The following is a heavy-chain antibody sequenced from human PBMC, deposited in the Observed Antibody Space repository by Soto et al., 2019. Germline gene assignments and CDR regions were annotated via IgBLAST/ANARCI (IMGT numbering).Heavy chain of an antibody. D-gene: IGHD2-2*01. V-gene: IGHV4-4*02. CDR3: ARGERQLQRDY. CDR1: GDSISSSKW. CDR2: IYHSGST. Sequence: SETLSLTCAVSGDSISSSKWWSWVRQPPGKGLEWIGEIYHSGSTNYNPSLKSRVIISVDKSKNQFSLKLSSVTDADTAVYYCARGERQLQRDYWGQGTLVT. J-gene: IGHJ4*02.